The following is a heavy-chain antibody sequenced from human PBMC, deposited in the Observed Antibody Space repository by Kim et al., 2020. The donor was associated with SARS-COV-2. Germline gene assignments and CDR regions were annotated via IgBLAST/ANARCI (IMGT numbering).Heavy chain of an antibody. V-gene: IGHV5-10-1*01. D-gene: IGHD2-15*01. Sequence: GESLKISCKGSGYNFPSYWISWVRQMPGKRLEWMGRIDPSDSYTNYSPSFQGHVTISVDKSISTAYLQWDSLKASDTAMYYCATYCSGGSCYSLDSSFGMDVWGQGTPGTVSS. CDR3: ATYCSGGSCYSLDSSFGMDV. CDR1: GYNFPSYW. J-gene: IGHJ6*02. CDR2: IDPSDSYT.